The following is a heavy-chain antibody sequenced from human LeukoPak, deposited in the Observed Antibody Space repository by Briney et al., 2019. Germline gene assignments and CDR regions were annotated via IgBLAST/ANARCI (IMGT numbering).Heavy chain of an antibody. V-gene: IGHV3-23*01. Sequence: TGGSLGLSCVASGFTFSKYTLSWIRQPPGKGLEWVAGIYGGASGTTFYAESVKGRFTISRDNSRNTLYLQMNSLRADDTAVYYCAQLQRGNFHSWGQGTLVTVSS. J-gene: IGHJ4*02. CDR2: IYGGASGTT. CDR3: AQLQRGNFHS. CDR1: GFTFSKYT.